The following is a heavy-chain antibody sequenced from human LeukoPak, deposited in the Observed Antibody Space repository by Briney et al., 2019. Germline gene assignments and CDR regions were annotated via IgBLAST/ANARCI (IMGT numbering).Heavy chain of an antibody. D-gene: IGHD5/OR15-5a*01. CDR2: INWNGGST. V-gene: IGHV3-20*01. CDR1: GFTFDDHG. J-gene: IGHJ6*02. Sequence: PGGSLRLSCAASGFTFDDHGMSWVRQAPGKGLEWVSGINWNGGSTGYADSVKGRFTISRDNAKNSLYLQMNSLRAEDTALYHCARVSGEYYYYGMDVWGQGTTVTVSS. CDR3: ARVSGEYYYYGMDV.